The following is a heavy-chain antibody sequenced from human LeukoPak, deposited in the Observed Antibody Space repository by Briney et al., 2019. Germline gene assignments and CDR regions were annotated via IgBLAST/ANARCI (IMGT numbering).Heavy chain of an antibody. Sequence: SETLSLTCTVSGGSISSSSCYWGWIRQPPGKGLEWIGEINHSGSTNYNPSLESRVTISVDTSKNQFSLKLSSVTAADTAMYYCARPSFYDSSGYYLPYWGQGTLVTVSS. CDR3: ARPSFYDSSGYYLPY. V-gene: IGHV4-39*01. D-gene: IGHD3-22*01. CDR2: INHSGST. CDR1: GGSISSSSCY. J-gene: IGHJ4*02.